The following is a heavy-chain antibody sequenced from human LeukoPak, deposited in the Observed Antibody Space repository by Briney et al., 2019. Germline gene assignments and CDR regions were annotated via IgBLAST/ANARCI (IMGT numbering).Heavy chain of an antibody. D-gene: IGHD3-10*01. CDR2: ISSGGTYE. J-gene: IGHJ4*02. Sequence: GKSLRLSCAASGFTFSNYAMHWVRQAPGKGLEWVSLISSGGTYEYYADSVKGRFTISRDDPKNTLYLQLNSLRAEDTAVYYCARDSTYYYDSGSSGPHYFDNWGQGTLVTVSS. CDR1: GFTFSNYA. V-gene: IGHV3-30*01. CDR3: ARDSTYYYDSGSSGPHYFDN.